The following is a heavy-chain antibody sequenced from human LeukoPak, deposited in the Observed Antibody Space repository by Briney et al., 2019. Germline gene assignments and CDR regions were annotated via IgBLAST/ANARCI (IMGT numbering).Heavy chain of an antibody. V-gene: IGHV4-34*01. CDR2: INHSGST. J-gene: IGHJ4*02. CDR3: ARGSDGSGSYYTLFDY. CDR1: GGSFSGYY. D-gene: IGHD3-10*01. Sequence: PSETLSLTCAVYGGSFSGYYWSWIRQPPGKGLEWIGEINHSGSTNYNPSLKSRVTISVDTSKNQFSLKLSSVTAADTAVYYCARGSDGSGSYYTLFDYWGQGTLVTVSS.